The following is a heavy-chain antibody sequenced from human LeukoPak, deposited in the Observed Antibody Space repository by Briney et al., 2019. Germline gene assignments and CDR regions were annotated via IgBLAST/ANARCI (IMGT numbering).Heavy chain of an antibody. CDR3: AKDAQRGFDYSNSLEK. V-gene: IGHV3-33*06. Sequence: GESLTLSCVASRFIFSHYGMHWVHQAPGKGLEWLSVIWNDGSSQFYAASVKGRFTISRDNSQNTVYLQMNNVRAEDTAVYYCAKDAQRGFDYSNSLEKWGQGTLVIVSS. CDR1: RFIFSHYG. CDR2: IWNDGSSQ. J-gene: IGHJ4*02. D-gene: IGHD4-11*01.